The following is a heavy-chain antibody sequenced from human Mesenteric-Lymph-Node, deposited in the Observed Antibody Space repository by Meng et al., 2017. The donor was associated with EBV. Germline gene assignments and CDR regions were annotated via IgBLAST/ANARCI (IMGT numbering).Heavy chain of an antibody. V-gene: IGHV3-30*18. D-gene: IGHD2-15*01. CDR2: ISYDGSNK. CDR3: EKDLAGPLGY. Sequence: QVLLVESGGGVVQPGRSLRLSCAASGFTFSSYGMHWVRQAPGKGLEWVAVISYDGSNKYYADSVKGRFTISRDNSKNTLYLQMNGLRAEDTAVYYCEKDLAGPLGYWGQGTLVTVSS. CDR1: GFTFSSYG. J-gene: IGHJ4*02.